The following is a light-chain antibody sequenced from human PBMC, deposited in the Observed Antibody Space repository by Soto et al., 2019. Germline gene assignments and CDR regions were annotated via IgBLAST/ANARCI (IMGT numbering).Light chain of an antibody. V-gene: IGKV1-5*01. Sequence: DILVPQSPPTLSASVGDRVSITCRASQTITTWMAWYQQKPGKAPKLLVYDASTLQSGVATRFSGSGSGTEFTLIISGLQPDDSATYYCQQYTNTNNPWMLGQGTKVDIK. CDR3: QQYTNTNNPWM. J-gene: IGKJ1*01. CDR2: DAS. CDR1: QTITTW.